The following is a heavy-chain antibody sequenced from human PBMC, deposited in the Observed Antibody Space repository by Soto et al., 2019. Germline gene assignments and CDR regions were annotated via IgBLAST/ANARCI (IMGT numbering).Heavy chain of an antibody. CDR1: GYTFTSYA. D-gene: IGHD2-2*01. Sequence: QVQLVQSGAEVKKPGASVKVSCKASGYTFTSYAMHWVRQAPGQRLEWMGWINAGNGNTKYSQKFQGRVTITRDTSASTAYMELSSLRSEDTAMYYCARSVAVPAAPDYWGQGTLVTVSS. V-gene: IGHV1-3*01. CDR2: INAGNGNT. CDR3: ARSVAVPAAPDY. J-gene: IGHJ4*02.